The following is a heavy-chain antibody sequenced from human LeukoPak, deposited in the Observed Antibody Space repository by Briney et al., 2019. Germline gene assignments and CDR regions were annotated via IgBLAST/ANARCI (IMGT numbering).Heavy chain of an antibody. D-gene: IGHD1-14*01. CDR3: ARVGNLYYYYYMDV. CDR1: GFTFSTYW. V-gene: IGHV3-7*01. CDR2: IKEDGSEK. Sequence: PGGSLRLSCAASGFTFSTYWMSWVRQAPGKGLEWVANIKEDGSEKYYVDSVKGRFTISRDNAKNSLYLQMNSLRAEDMAVYYCARVGNLYYYYYMDVWGKGTTVTVSS. J-gene: IGHJ6*03.